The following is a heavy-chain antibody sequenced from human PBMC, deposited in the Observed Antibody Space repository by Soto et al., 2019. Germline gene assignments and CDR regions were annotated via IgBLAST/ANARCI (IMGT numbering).Heavy chain of an antibody. V-gene: IGHV3-48*01. J-gene: IGHJ1*01. CDR1: GFTFSSYS. Sequence: GGSLRLSCAASGFTFSSYSMNWVRQAPGKGLEWVSYISSSSSTIYYADSVKGRFTISRDNAKKSLYLQMNSLRAEDTAVYYCARDSSSGWYVEYFQHWGQGTLVTVSS. CDR2: ISSSSSTI. CDR3: ARDSSSGWYVEYFQH. D-gene: IGHD6-19*01.